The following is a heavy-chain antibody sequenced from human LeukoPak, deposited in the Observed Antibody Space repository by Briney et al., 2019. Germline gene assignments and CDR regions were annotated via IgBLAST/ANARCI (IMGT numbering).Heavy chain of an antibody. CDR2: IYYSGST. CDR3: ARGVDTAIISYFDY. CDR1: GGPISSGGYY. V-gene: IGHV4-31*03. D-gene: IGHD5-18*01. Sequence: SETLSLTCTVSGGPISSGGYYWSWIRQHPGKGLEWIGYIYYSGSTYYNPSLKSRVTISVDTSKNQFSLKLSSVTAADTAVYYCARGVDTAIISYFDYWGQGTLVTVSS. J-gene: IGHJ4*02.